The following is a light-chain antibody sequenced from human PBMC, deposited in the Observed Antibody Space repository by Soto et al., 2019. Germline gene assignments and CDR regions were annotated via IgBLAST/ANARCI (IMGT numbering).Light chain of an antibody. Sequence: DIQMTQSPSALSASVGDRVSITCRASQSIDRHLNWYQQKPGKAPKLLIHAASTLQSGVPSRFSGSGSGTEFTLTISSLQLEDFVTYYCQHAYITPWTFGQGTKVDIK. CDR3: QHAYITPWT. V-gene: IGKV1-39*01. CDR1: QSIDRH. J-gene: IGKJ1*01. CDR2: AAS.